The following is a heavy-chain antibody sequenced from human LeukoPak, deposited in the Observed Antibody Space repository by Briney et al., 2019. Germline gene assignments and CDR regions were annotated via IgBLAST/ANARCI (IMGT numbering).Heavy chain of an antibody. D-gene: IGHD1-7*01. Sequence: GGSLRLSCAASGFTFSNAWMSWVRQAPGKGLEWVGRIKSKTDGGTTDYAAPVKGRFTISRDDSKNTLYLQMNSLKTEDTAMYYCTTDRVITGTTLDFWGQGTLVTVSS. CDR1: GFTFSNAW. J-gene: IGHJ4*02. CDR2: IKSKTDGGTT. V-gene: IGHV3-15*01. CDR3: TTDRVITGTTLDF.